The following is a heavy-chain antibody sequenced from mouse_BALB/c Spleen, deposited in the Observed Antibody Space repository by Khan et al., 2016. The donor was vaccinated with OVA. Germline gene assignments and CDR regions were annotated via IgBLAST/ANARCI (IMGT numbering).Heavy chain of an antibody. D-gene: IGHD2-14*01. J-gene: IGHJ3*01. CDR2: IIYTGYT. Sequence: EVQLQESGPSLVKPSQTLSLTCSVTGDSITTGYWNWIRKFPGHKLEYMGYIIYTGYTYYNPSLKSRTSITAPTSNTQYYLQLNSLTDEDTATYYCARSTYRYAFVYWGQGTLVTVSA. CDR3: ARSTYRYAFVY. V-gene: IGHV3-8*02. CDR1: GDSITTGY.